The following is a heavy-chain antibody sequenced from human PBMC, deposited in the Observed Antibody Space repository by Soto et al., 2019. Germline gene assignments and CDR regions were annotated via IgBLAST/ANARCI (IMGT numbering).Heavy chain of an antibody. CDR2: ISGSGGST. D-gene: IGHD2-2*01. J-gene: IGHJ4*02. CDR1: GFTFSSYA. Sequence: GGSLRLSCAASGFTFSSYAMSWVRQAPGKGLEWVSAISGSGGSTYYADSVKGRFTISRDNSKNTLYLQMNSLRAEDTAVYYCAKAVYCSSTSCYAGFDYWGQGTLVTVSS. V-gene: IGHV3-23*01. CDR3: AKAVYCSSTSCYAGFDY.